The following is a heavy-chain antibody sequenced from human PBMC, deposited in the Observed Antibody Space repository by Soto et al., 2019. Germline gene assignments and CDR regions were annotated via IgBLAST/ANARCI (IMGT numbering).Heavy chain of an antibody. Sequence: GGPLRVSCGAAEGTIRGYAVSWVRQAPGKGLEWVSAISGSGGSTYYADSVKGRFTISRDNSKNTLYLQMNSLRAEDTAVYYCATLARPPDYRRNRTPVPVSP. D-gene: IGHD6-6*01. CDR1: EGTIRGYA. CDR2: ISGSGGST. CDR3: ATLARPPDY. J-gene: IGHJ4*01. V-gene: IGHV3-23*01.